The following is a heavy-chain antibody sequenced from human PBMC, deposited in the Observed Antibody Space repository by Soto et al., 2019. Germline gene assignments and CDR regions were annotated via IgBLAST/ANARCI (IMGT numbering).Heavy chain of an antibody. CDR2: IYWDDDK. CDR3: AHRNRLYQFDY. Sequence: QITLKESGPTLVKPTQTLTLTCTFSGFSLSTSGVGVGWIRQPPGKALEWLALIYWDDDKRYSPSLKIRLTITKETSKNQVVLTMTNMDPVDTATYYCAHRNRLYQFDYWGQGTLVTVSS. J-gene: IGHJ4*02. D-gene: IGHD3-16*01. V-gene: IGHV2-5*02. CDR1: GFSLSTSGVG.